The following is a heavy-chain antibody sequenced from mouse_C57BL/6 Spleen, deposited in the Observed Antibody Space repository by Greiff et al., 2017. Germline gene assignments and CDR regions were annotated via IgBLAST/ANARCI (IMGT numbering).Heavy chain of an antibody. Sequence: QVQLQQPGAELVKPGASVKLSCKASGYTFTSYWMHWVKQRPGQGLEWIGMIHPNSGSTNYNEKFKSKATLTVDKSSSTAYMQLSSLTSEDSAVYYCASPFITTVVEGFAYWGQGTLVTVSA. CDR1: GYTFTSYW. V-gene: IGHV1-64*01. CDR3: ASPFITTVVEGFAY. D-gene: IGHD1-1*01. CDR2: IHPNSGST. J-gene: IGHJ3*01.